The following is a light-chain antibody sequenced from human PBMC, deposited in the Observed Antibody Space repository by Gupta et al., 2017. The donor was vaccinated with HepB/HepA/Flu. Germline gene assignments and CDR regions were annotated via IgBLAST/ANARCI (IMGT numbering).Light chain of an antibody. CDR1: QSISIW. V-gene: IGKV1-5*03. CDR2: KAS. J-gene: IGKJ1*01. CDR3: QHYDNYSGT. Sequence: DIQMTQSPSTLSASVGDRVTITCRASQSISIWLAWYQQKPGKAPKLLIYKASSLESGVPSRFSGSGSGTDFTLTISSLQPDDFATYYCQHYDNYSGTFGQGTKVEI.